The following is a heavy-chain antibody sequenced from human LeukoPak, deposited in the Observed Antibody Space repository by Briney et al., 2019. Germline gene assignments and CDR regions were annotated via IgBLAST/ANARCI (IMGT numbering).Heavy chain of an antibody. D-gene: IGHD6-19*01. V-gene: IGHV1-2*02. CDR3: ARQGSNSSGWYPVDD. CDR1: ACTFTSYY. J-gene: IGHJ4*02. Sequence: ASVKVSCKTSACTFTSYYRHWLRQAPGQGREWMGWMNPNSGGIKYAQTCQGRVTLTRDTFISTAYLELSSLTSDNTAVYFCARQGSNSSGWYPVDDWGQGTLVTVSS. CDR2: MNPNSGGI.